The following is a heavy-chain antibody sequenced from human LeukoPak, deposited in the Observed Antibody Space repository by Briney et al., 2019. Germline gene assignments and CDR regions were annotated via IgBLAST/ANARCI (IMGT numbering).Heavy chain of an antibody. Sequence: GASVKVSCKASGYTFTSYAMHWVRQAPGQRLEWMGWINAGNGNTKYSQEFRGRVTITRDTSASTAYMELSSLRSEDMAVYYCARSPITMVRGVISNYYYYYMDVWGKGTTVTVSS. J-gene: IGHJ6*03. CDR2: INAGNGNT. CDR1: GYTFTSYA. CDR3: ARSPITMVRGVISNYYYYYMDV. V-gene: IGHV1-3*03. D-gene: IGHD3-10*01.